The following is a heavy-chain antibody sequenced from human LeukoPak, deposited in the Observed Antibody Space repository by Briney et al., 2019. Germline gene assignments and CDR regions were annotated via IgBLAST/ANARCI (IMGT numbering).Heavy chain of an antibody. J-gene: IGHJ6*03. CDR3: ATIGRSHDFWSGYYSSSYYYYMDV. V-gene: IGHV1-24*01. CDR1: GYTLTELS. CDR2: FDPEDGET. D-gene: IGHD3-3*01. Sequence: GASVKVSCKVSGYTLTELSMHWVRQAPGKGLEWMGGFDPEDGETIYAQKFQGRVTMTEDTSTDTAYMELSSLISEDTAVYYCATIGRSHDFWSGYYSSSYYYYMDVWGKGTTVTVSS.